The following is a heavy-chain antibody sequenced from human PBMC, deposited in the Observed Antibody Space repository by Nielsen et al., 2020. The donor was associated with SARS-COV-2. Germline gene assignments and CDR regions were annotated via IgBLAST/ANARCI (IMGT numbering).Heavy chain of an antibody. D-gene: IGHD7-27*01. CDR3: ARGRLGIGVDY. CDR1: GGSISSYY. J-gene: IGHJ4*02. Sequence: SETLSLTCTVSGGSISSYYWSWIRQPPGKGLEWIGYIYYSGSTNYNPSLKSRVTISVDTSKNQFSLKLSSVTAADTAVYYCARGRLGIGVDYWGQGTLVTVSS. V-gene: IGHV4-59*01. CDR2: IYYSGST.